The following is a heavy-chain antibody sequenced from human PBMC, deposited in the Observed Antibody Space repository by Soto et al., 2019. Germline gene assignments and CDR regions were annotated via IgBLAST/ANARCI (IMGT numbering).Heavy chain of an antibody. CDR3: ARDKCSSTSCYAGSGPLRGSPYYYYYGMDV. V-gene: IGHV3-7*05. CDR2: IKQDGSEK. D-gene: IGHD2-2*01. Sequence: PGGSLRLSCAASGFTFSSYWMSWVRQAPGKGLEWVANIKQDGSEKYYVDSVKGRFTISRDNAKNSLYLQMNSLRAEDTAVYYCARDKCSSTSCYAGSGPLRGSPYYYYYGMDVWGQGTTVTVSS. J-gene: IGHJ6*02. CDR1: GFTFSSYW.